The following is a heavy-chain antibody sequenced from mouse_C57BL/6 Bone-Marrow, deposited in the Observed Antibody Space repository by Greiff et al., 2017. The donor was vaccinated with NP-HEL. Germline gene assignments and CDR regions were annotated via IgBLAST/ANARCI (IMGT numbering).Heavy chain of an antibody. D-gene: IGHD1-1*01. CDR1: GYTFTEYT. Sequence: VQLQQSGAELVKPGASVKLSCKASGYTFTEYTIHWVKQRTGQGLEWIGWFYPGSGSIKYNEKFKDKATLTADKSSITGYMELSRLTSEDSAVYFCARHEAPYYYGHAMDYWGQGTSVTVSS. V-gene: IGHV1-62-2*01. J-gene: IGHJ4*01. CDR3: ARHEAPYYYGHAMDY. CDR2: FYPGSGSI.